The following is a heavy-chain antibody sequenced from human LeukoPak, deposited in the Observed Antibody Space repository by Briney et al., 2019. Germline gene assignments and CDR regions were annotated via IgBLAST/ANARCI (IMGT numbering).Heavy chain of an antibody. CDR3: ARQGSSPYYSHTYMDV. Sequence: GRSLRLSCEASEFTFSSYAMHWVRQAPGRGLEWVAVISSDGSNQYFADSVTGRFAISRDNPKSTLYLRMNSLKVEDTAVYCARQGSSPYYSHTYMDVWGKGTTVTVSS. CDR1: EFTFSSYA. CDR2: ISSDGSNQ. V-gene: IGHV3-30*01. J-gene: IGHJ6*03. D-gene: IGHD6-6*01.